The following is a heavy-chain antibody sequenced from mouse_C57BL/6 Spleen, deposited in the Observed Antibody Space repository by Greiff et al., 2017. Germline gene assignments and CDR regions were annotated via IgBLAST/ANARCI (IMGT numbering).Heavy chain of an antibody. CDR2: IYPGDGDT. J-gene: IGHJ4*01. CDR1: GYAFSSSW. Sequence: QVQLKQSGPELVKPGASVKISCKASGYAFSSSWMNWVKQRPGKGLEWIGRIYPGDGDTNYNGKFKGKATLTADKSSSTAYMQLSSLTSEDSAVYFCAWIYDGSVYYAMDYWGQGTSVTVSS. D-gene: IGHD2-3*01. CDR3: AWIYDGSVYYAMDY. V-gene: IGHV1-82*01.